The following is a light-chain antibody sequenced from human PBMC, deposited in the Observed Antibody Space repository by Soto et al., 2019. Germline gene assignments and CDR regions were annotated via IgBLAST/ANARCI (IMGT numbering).Light chain of an antibody. J-gene: IGLJ3*02. CDR3: ATWDDSLTGPV. CDR1: SSNIGRNT. V-gene: IGLV1-44*01. CDR2: SNN. Sequence: QAVVTQPPSASGTPGQRVIISCSGSSSNIGRNTVNWYQQLPGTAPRLLIYSNNQRPSGVPDRFSGSKSGTSASLAISGLQSADEADFYCATWDDSLTGPVFGGGTKLTVL.